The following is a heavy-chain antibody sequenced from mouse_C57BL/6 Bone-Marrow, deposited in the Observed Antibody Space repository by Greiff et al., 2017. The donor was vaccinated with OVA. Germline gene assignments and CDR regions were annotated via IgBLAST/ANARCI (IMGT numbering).Heavy chain of an antibody. D-gene: IGHD2-4*01. J-gene: IGHJ4*01. CDR2: IWSGGST. V-gene: IGHV2-4*01. CDR3: AADDYDDVGYAMDY. CDR1: GFSLTSYG. Sequence: VKLVESGPGLVQPSQSLSITCTVSGFSLTSYGVHWVRQPPGKGLEWLGVIWSGGSTDYNAAFISRLSISKDNSKSQVFFKMNSLQADDTAIYYCAADDYDDVGYAMDYWGQGTSVTVSS.